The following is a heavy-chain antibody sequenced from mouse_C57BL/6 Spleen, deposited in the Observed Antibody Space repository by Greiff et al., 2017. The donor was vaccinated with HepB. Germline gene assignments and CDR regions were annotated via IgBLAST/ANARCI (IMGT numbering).Heavy chain of an antibody. CDR1: GFTFSDYG. D-gene: IGHD1-1*01. CDR3: AGRDGSSPAWFAY. V-gene: IGHV5-17*01. Sequence: EVMLVESGGGLVKPGGSLKLSCAASGFTFSDYGMHWVRQAPEKGLEWVAYISSGSSTIYYADTVKGRFTISRDNAKNTLFLQMTSLRSEDTAMYYCAGRDGSSPAWFAYWGQGTLVTVSA. J-gene: IGHJ3*01. CDR2: ISSGSSTI.